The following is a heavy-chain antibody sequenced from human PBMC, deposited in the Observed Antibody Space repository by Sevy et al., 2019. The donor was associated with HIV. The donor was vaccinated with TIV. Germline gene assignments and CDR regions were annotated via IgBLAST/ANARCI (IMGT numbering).Heavy chain of an antibody. V-gene: IGHV3-7*01. Sequence: GGSLRLSCAASGFTFSSYWMSWVRQAPGKGLEWLATINLDGSETFYVDAVKGRFTIYSHNPRKSVYLQMTSLGAADTDGYYGARRFCGSADYWGQGTLVTVSS. CDR2: INLDGSET. D-gene: IGHD3-10*01. CDR3: ARRFCGSADY. CDR1: GFTFSSYW. J-gene: IGHJ4*02.